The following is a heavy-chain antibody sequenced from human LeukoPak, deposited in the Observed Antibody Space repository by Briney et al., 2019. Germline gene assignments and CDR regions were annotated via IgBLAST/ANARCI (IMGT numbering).Heavy chain of an antibody. J-gene: IGHJ4*02. CDR3: VRKSYYDSSGYSEDFDY. V-gene: IGHV3-21*01. CDR1: GFTFRGYS. CDR2: ISSRSTYM. D-gene: IGHD3-22*01. Sequence: GGSLRLSCAASGFTFRGYSMNWVRQAPGKGLEWVSSISSRSTYMSYADSVKGRFTISRDDAKNSLYLQMNSLRAEDTAVYYCVRKSYYDSSGYSEDFDYWSQGTLVTVSS.